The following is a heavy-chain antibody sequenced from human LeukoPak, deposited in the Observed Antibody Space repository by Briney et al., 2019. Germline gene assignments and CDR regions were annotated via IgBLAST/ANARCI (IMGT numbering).Heavy chain of an antibody. J-gene: IGHJ4*02. CDR3: ARAFGISSHFDY. Sequence: GGSLRLSCAASGFTFSDYYMSWIRQAPGKGLEWVSYISSSGSTIYYADSVKGRFTISRDNSKNTLYLQMNSLRAEDTAVYYCARAFGISSHFDYWGQGTLVTVSS. D-gene: IGHD1-14*01. CDR2: ISSSGSTI. V-gene: IGHV3-11*01. CDR1: GFTFSDYY.